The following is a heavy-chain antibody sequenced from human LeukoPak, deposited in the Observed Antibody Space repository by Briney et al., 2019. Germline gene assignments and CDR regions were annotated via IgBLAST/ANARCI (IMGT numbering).Heavy chain of an antibody. Sequence: PSETLSLTCTVCGGSISSGGYYWSWIRQPPGKGLEWIGYIYHSGSTYYNPSLKSRVTISVDRSKNQLSLKLSSVTAADTAVYYCARRYSVAGSPVFDYWGQGTLVTVSS. V-gene: IGHV4-30-2*01. CDR2: IYHSGST. CDR3: ARRYSVAGSPVFDY. D-gene: IGHD6-19*01. CDR1: GGSISSGGYY. J-gene: IGHJ4*02.